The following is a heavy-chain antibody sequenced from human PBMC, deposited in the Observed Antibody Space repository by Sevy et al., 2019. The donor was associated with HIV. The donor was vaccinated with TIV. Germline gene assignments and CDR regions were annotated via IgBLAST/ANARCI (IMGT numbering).Heavy chain of an antibody. V-gene: IGHV3-7*01. Sequence: GGSLRLSCAASGFSFRSYWMIWVRQAPGKGLEWVASIYQDGSEKYYMDSVKGRFTVSRDNAKNSLFLQMNSLRVEDTAVYYCAREGSYGDYMLSYYYGMDVWGQGTTLTVSS. CDR1: GFSFRSYW. J-gene: IGHJ6*02. D-gene: IGHD4-17*01. CDR3: AREGSYGDYMLSYYYGMDV. CDR2: IYQDGSEK.